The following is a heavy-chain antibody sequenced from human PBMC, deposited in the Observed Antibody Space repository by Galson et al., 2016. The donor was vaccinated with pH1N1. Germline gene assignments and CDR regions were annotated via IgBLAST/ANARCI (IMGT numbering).Heavy chain of an antibody. D-gene: IGHD3-16*01. J-gene: IGHJ4*02. CDR2: IFYSGST. CDR3: ARVPRGEQLYYFDY. Sequence: TLSLTCTVSGGSISSGADYWSWIRQHPGKGLEWIGYIFYSGSTYYNPSLKSRVTISVDTSTNQSSLKLSSVTAADTAVYYCARVPRGEQLYYFDYWGQGTLVTVSS. V-gene: IGHV4-31*03. CDR1: GGSISSGADY.